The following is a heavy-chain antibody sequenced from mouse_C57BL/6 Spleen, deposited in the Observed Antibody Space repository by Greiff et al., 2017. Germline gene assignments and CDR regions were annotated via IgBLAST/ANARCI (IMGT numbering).Heavy chain of an antibody. CDR3: AREDDYDWFAY. J-gene: IGHJ3*01. V-gene: IGHV5-4*01. Sequence: EVKLVESGGGLVKPGGSLKLSCAASGFTFSSYAMSWVRQTPEKRLEWVATISDGGSYTYYPANVKGRFTISRDNAKNNLYLQMSHLKSEDTAMYYCAREDDYDWFAYWGQGTLVTVSA. CDR2: ISDGGSYT. D-gene: IGHD2-4*01. CDR1: GFTFSSYA.